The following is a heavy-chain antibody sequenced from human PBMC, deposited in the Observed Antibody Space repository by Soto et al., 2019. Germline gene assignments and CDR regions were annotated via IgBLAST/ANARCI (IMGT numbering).Heavy chain of an antibody. Sequence: PSQTLSLTCAISGDSVSSNSAAWNWIRQSPSRGLEWLGRTYYRSKWYNDYAVSVKSRITINPDTSKNQFSLQLNSVTPEDTAVYYCARSEGLIRGLSWEVVPAAIHTSIDYWGQGTLVTVSS. CDR2: TYYRSKWYN. V-gene: IGHV6-1*01. CDR1: GDSVSSNSAA. CDR3: ARSEGLIRGLSWEVVPAAIHTSIDY. D-gene: IGHD2-2*01. J-gene: IGHJ4*02.